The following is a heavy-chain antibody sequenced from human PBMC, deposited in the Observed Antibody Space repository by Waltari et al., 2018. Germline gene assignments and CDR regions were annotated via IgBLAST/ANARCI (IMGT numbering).Heavy chain of an antibody. V-gene: IGHV4-38-2*02. Sequence: QVQLQESGPGLVKPSETLSLTCTVSGYCISSGYYLGWIRKPPGKGLEWIGSIYHSGSTYYNPSLKSRVTISVDTSKNQFSLKLSSVTAADTAVYYCASSRTAMVKVFDYWGQGTLVTVSS. J-gene: IGHJ4*02. D-gene: IGHD5-18*01. CDR3: ASSRTAMVKVFDY. CDR1: GYCISSGYY. CDR2: IYHSGST.